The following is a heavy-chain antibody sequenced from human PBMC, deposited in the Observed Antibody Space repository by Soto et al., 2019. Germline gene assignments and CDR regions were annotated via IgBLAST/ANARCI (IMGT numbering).Heavy chain of an antibody. CDR3: AREGQMAAGGGMDV. Sequence: QVQLVESGGGVVQPGRSLRLSCAASGFTFSSYAMHWVRQAPGKGLEWVAVISYDGSNKYYADSVKGRFTISRDNSKNTLYLQMNRLRAEDTAVYYCAREGQMAAGGGMDVWGQGTTVTVSS. V-gene: IGHV3-30-3*01. D-gene: IGHD6-13*01. J-gene: IGHJ6*02. CDR2: ISYDGSNK. CDR1: GFTFSSYA.